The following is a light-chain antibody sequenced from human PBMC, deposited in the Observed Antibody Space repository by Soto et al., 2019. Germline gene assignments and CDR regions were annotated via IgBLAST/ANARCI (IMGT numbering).Light chain of an antibody. V-gene: IGKV3-20*01. Sequence: EIVFTQTPGTLSLSPGERATLSCRASQSVSSYLLAWHQQKPARAPRLLIYGASSRATGIPDRYSGSGSGTDFTLTISKLEPEDFAVYYCQQYGSSLAITFGGGTKVDIK. CDR3: QQYGSSLAIT. J-gene: IGKJ4*01. CDR2: GAS. CDR1: QSVSSYL.